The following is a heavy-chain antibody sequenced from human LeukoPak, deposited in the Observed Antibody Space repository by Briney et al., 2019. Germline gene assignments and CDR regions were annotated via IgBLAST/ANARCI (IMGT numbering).Heavy chain of an antibody. CDR2: ISSSSYI. CDR1: GFTFSSYS. Sequence: GGSLRLSCAASGFTFSSYSMNWVRQAPGKGLEWVSSISSSSYIYYADSVKGRFTISRDNAKNSLYLQMNSLRAEDTAVYYCARDFVVVTAKPHAFDIWGQGTMVTVSS. CDR3: ARDFVVVTAKPHAFDI. D-gene: IGHD2-21*02. J-gene: IGHJ3*02. V-gene: IGHV3-21*01.